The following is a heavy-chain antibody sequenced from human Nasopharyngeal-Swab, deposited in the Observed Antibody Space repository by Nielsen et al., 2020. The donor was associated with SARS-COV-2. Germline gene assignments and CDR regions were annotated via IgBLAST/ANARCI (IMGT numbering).Heavy chain of an antibody. D-gene: IGHD6-19*01. V-gene: IGHV1-69*13. Sequence: SVKVSCKASGGTFSSYAISWVRQAPGQGLEWMGGIIPIFGTAIYAQKLQGRVTITADESTSTAYMELSSLRSENTAVYYCARGHSGGWYDYYYYGMDVWGQGTTVTVSS. CDR3: ARGHSGGWYDYYYYGMDV. CDR2: IIPIFGTA. CDR1: GGTFSSYA. J-gene: IGHJ6*02.